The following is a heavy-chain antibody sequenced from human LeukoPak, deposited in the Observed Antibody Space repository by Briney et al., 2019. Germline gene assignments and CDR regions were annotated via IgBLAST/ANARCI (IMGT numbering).Heavy chain of an antibody. CDR1: GFTFSSYA. CDR3: AKDPNLRNFWSGYHRFDY. J-gene: IGHJ4*02. D-gene: IGHD3-3*01. Sequence: PGGSLRLSCAASGFTFSSYAMSWVRQAPGKGLEWVSAISGSGGSTCYADSVKGRFTISRDNSKNTLYLQMNSLRAEDTAVYYCAKDPNLRNFWSGYHRFDYWGQGTLVTVSS. V-gene: IGHV3-23*01. CDR2: ISGSGGST.